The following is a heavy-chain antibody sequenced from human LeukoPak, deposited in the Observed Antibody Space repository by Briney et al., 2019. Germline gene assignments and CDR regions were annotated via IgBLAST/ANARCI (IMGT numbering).Heavy chain of an antibody. CDR1: GFTFSSYA. D-gene: IGHD1-26*01. CDR3: ARRRYSGSYPFQH. Sequence: GGSLRLSCAASGFTFSSYAMHWVRQAPGKGLEWVAVISYDGSNKYYADSVKGRFTISRDSSKSTLYLQMNSLRAEDTAVYYCARRRYSGSYPFQHWGQGTLVTVSS. V-gene: IGHV3-30-3*01. CDR2: ISYDGSNK. J-gene: IGHJ1*01.